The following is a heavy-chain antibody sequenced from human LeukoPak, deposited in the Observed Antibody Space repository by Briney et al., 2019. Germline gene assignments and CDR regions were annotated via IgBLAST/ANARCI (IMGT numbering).Heavy chain of an antibody. CDR2: INTNTGNP. CDR3: ARKSVAATPRDIVYQYYSMDV. J-gene: IGHJ6*03. V-gene: IGHV7-4-1*02. D-gene: IGHD2-15*01. Sequence: ASVKVSCKASGYTFTGYYMHWVRQAPGQGLEWMGWINTNTGNPTYAQGFTGRFVFSLDTSVSTAYLQISSLKAEDNAVYYCARKSVAATPRDIVYQYYSMDVWGKGTTVTVSS. CDR1: GYTFTGYY.